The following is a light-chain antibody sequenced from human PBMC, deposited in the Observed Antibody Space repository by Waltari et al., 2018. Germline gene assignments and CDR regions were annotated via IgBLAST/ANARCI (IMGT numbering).Light chain of an antibody. Sequence: EIVLTQSQSTLSVSPAERAILSCRASQTTIYNLAWYHPRPGQPPRLLIYGASARAAAIPVRFSGSGSGTEFTLTISGLQSEDFAVYYCQHYHQWPPYTFGQGTKVE. CDR2: GAS. J-gene: IGKJ2*01. CDR1: QTTIYN. CDR3: QHYHQWPPYT. V-gene: IGKV3-15*01.